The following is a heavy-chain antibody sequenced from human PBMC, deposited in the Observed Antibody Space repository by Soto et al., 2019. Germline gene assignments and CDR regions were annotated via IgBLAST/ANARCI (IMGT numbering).Heavy chain of an antibody. CDR3: AAPEWGFGEPYWGGGAFDI. CDR1: GYTFTSYA. Sequence: ASVKVSCKASGYTFTSYAMHWVRQAPGQRLEWMGWINAGNGNTKYSQKFQGRVTITRDTSASTAYMELSSLRSEDTAVYYCAAPEWGFGEPYWGGGAFDIWGQGTMVTVSS. J-gene: IGHJ3*02. D-gene: IGHD3-10*01. CDR2: INAGNGNT. V-gene: IGHV1-3*01.